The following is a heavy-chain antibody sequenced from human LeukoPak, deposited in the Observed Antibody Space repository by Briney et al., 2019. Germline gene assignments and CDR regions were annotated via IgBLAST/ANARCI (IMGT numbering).Heavy chain of an antibody. J-gene: IGHJ6*04. CDR2: IYYSGST. V-gene: IGHV4-59*01. CDR3: ARDLTYYYGSGSSHYGMTS. CDR1: GGSISSYY. Sequence: PSETLSLTCTVSGGSISSYYWSWIREPPGKGLEWIGYIYYSGSTNYNPSLTSRVTISVDTSKNQFSLKLSSVTAADTAVYYCARDLTYYYGSGSSHYGMTSGAKGPRSPSPQ. D-gene: IGHD3-10*01.